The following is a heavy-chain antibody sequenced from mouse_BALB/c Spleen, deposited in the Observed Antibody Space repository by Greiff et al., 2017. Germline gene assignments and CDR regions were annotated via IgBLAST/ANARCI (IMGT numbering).Heavy chain of an antibody. V-gene: IGHV14-4*02. CDR3: NAPYYYGSAWFAY. J-gene: IGHJ3*01. D-gene: IGHD1-1*01. CDR1: GFNIKDYY. Sequence: VQLKQSGAELVRSGASVKLSCTASGFNIKDYYMHWVKQRPEQGLEWIGWIDPENGDTEYAPKFQGKATMTADTSSNTAYLQLSSLTSEDTAVYYCNAPYYYGSAWFAYWGQGTQVTVSA. CDR2: IDPENGDT.